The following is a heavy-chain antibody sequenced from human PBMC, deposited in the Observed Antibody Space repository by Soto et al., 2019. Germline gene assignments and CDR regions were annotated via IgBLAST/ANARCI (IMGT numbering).Heavy chain of an antibody. Sequence: QVQLVQSGAEVRKPGASVKISCEASGYTFTLYIIHWVRQAPGQGLEWMGWINAGNGNTKYSQKFQGRVTLTKDTSATTAYMELSRLTSEDTAVYFCARGPPLYCTDSMCSLGWFAPWGEGTLVTVTS. CDR3: ARGPPLYCTDSMCSLGWFAP. V-gene: IGHV1-3*01. J-gene: IGHJ5*02. CDR2: INAGNGNT. CDR1: GYTFTLYI. D-gene: IGHD2-8*02.